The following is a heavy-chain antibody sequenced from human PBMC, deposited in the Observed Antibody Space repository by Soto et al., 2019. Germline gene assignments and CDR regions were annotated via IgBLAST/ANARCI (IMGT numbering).Heavy chain of an antibody. CDR1: GFTFSSFF. J-gene: IGHJ3*01. CDR3: ARDPKGDYLGAFDF. Sequence: EVQLLEPGGGLVQPGGSLRLSCAASGFTFSSFFMSWVRQGPGKGLDWVSGIGANGGGTYYSDSVKGRFIISRDNSKNSIYLQMNSLRAEDTAVYYCARDPKGDYLGAFDFWGQKTMVTVSS. V-gene: IGHV3-23*01. CDR2: IGANGGGT. D-gene: IGHD4-17*01.